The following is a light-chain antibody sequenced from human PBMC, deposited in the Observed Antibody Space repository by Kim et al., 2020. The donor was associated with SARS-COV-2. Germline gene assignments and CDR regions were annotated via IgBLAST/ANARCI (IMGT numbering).Light chain of an antibody. Sequence: ASVGDRVTITCRASQGISKFLAWFQHKPGRAPKSLIYASSSLQSGVPPKFSGSGSGTDFTLTISSLEPEDSATYYCQQYYTFPITFGQGTRLEIK. CDR1: QGISKF. J-gene: IGKJ5*01. CDR3: QQYYTFPIT. V-gene: IGKV1-16*02. CDR2: ASS.